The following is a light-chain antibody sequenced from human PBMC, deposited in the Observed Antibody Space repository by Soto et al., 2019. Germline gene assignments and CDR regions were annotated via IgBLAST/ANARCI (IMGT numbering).Light chain of an antibody. CDR1: QSITSY. J-gene: IGKJ2*02. Sequence: DIQMTQSPSSLSASVGDRVTITCRASQSITSYLNWYQHKPGKAPKLLIYAASSLQSGVPSRFSGSGSGTDFTLTISSLQPEDSATYYCQQSYGTPRTFGQGNKLEIK. V-gene: IGKV1-39*01. CDR3: QQSYGTPRT. CDR2: AAS.